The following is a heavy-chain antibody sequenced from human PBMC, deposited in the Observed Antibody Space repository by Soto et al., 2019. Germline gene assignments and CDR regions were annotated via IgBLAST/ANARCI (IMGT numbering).Heavy chain of an antibody. CDR1: GFTFSSYG. CDR3: ACTPSGSDYGMDV. CDR2: IWYDGTIK. Sequence: QVQLVESGGGVVQPGRSLRLSCAASGFTFSSYGMHWVRQAPGKGLEWVAVIWYDGTIKYYSDSVKSRFSISRDNSKNTLYLQMNSLRVEDTAVYYCACTPSGSDYGMDVWGQGTTVIVSS. J-gene: IGHJ6*02. D-gene: IGHD3-10*01. V-gene: IGHV3-33*01.